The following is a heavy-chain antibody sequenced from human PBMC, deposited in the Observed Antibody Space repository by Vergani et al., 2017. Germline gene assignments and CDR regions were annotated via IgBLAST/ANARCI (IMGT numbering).Heavy chain of an antibody. CDR1: GGSFSGYY. CDR2: INHSGST. J-gene: IGHJ6*02. V-gene: IGHV4-34*01. CDR3: ARARGYYGMLTGYYRTSGRYYYYGMDV. D-gene: IGHD3-9*01. Sequence: QVQLQQWGAGLLKPSETLSLTCAVYGGSFSGYYWSWIRQPPGKGLEWIGEINHSGSTNYNPYLKSLVTISVDTSKNQFSLDVSSVTAADTAVYYCARARGYYGMLTGYYRTSGRYYYYGMDVWGQGTTVTVSS.